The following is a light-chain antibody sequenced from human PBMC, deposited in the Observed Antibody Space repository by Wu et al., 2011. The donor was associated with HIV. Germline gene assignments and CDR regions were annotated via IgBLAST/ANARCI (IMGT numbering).Light chain of an antibody. V-gene: IGKV3-20*01. CDR3: QHYGTSPYT. Sequence: SQPVSDTDLAWLHKNLARLPGSSSMVHPAGPTGIPDRFSGSGSGTDFTLTISRLEPEDFAVYYCQHYGTSPYTFGQGTKLEIK. CDR1: QPVSDTD. J-gene: IGKJ2*01. CDR2: VHP.